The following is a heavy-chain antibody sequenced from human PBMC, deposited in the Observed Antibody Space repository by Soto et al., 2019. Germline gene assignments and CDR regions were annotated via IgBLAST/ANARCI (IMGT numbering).Heavy chain of an antibody. CDR3: ARGQATSWISAYYMDV. D-gene: IGHD2-2*01. V-gene: IGHV1-8*01. CDR1: GYTFTSYD. CDR2: MNPNSGNT. J-gene: IGHJ6*03. Sequence: ASVKVSCKASGYTFTSYDINWVRQATGQGLEWMGWMNPNSGNTGYAQKFQGRVTMTRNTSISTAYMELSSLRSEDTAVYYCARGQATSWISAYYMDVWGKGTTVTVSS.